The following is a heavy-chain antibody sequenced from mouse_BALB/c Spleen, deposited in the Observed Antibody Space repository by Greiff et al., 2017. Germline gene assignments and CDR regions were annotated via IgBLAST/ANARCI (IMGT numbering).Heavy chain of an antibody. V-gene: IGHV1S81*02. CDR3: ARRRNYGLAY. CDR1: GYTFTSYW. D-gene: IGHD1-2*01. J-gene: IGHJ3*01. CDR2: INPSNGRT. Sequence: VQLQQPGAELVKPGASVKLSCKASGYTFTSYWMHWVKQRPGQGLEWIGEINPSNGRTNYNEKFKSKATLTVDKSSSTAYMQLSSLTSEDSAVYYCARRRNYGLAYWGQGTLVTVSA.